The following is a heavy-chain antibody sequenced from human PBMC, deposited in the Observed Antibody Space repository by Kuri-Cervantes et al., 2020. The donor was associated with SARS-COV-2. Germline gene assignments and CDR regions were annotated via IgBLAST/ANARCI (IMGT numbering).Heavy chain of an antibody. D-gene: IGHD3-3*01. CDR1: GYTFTGYY. J-gene: IGHJ6*02. Sequence: ASVKVSCKASGYTFTGYYMHWVRQAPGQGLEWMGWINPNSGGTNYAQKFQGRVTITADESTSTAYMELSSLRSEDTAVYYCASKGVTIFGVVHSPYYYYYGMDVWGQGTTVTVSS. V-gene: IGHV1-2*02. CDR3: ASKGVTIFGVVHSPYYYYYGMDV. CDR2: INPNSGGT.